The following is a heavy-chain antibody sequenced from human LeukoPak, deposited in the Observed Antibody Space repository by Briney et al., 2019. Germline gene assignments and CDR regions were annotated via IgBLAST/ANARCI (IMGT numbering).Heavy chain of an antibody. CDR1: GGTFSSYA. CDR3: AREEVTMIVVGYYYGMDV. J-gene: IGHJ6*02. CDR2: IIPIFGTA. V-gene: IGHV1-69*13. Sequence: GASVTVSCTASGGTFSSYAISWVRQAPGQGLEWMGGIIPIFGTANYAQKFQGRVTITADESTSTAYMELSSLRSEDTAVYYCAREEVTMIVVGYYYGMDVWGQGTTVTVSS. D-gene: IGHD3-22*01.